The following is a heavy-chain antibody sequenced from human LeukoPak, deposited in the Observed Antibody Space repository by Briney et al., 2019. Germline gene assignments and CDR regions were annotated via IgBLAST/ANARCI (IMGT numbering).Heavy chain of an antibody. CDR1: GGSVSSGSYY. CDR2: IYYSGST. J-gene: IGHJ6*02. V-gene: IGHV4-61*01. D-gene: IGHD3-9*01. Sequence: PSETLSLTCTVSGGSVSSGSYYWRWIRQPPGKGLEWIGYIYYSGSTNYNPSLKSRVTISVDTSKNQFSLKLSSVTAADTAVYYCARDFDDGYYYGMDVWGQGTTVTVSS. CDR3: ARDFDDGYYYGMDV.